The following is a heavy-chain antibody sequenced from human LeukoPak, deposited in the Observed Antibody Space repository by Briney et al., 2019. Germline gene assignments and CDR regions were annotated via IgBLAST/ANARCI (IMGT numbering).Heavy chain of an antibody. D-gene: IGHD5-18*01. J-gene: IGHJ4*02. CDR1: GGSISSSSYY. CDR2: IYYSGST. CDR3: ARVGTAMAFDY. Sequence: PSETLSLTCTVSGGSISSSSYYWGWIRQPPGKGLEWIGSIYYSGSTYYNPSLKSRVTISVDTSKNQFSLKLSSVTAADTAVYYCARVGTAMAFDYWGQGTLVTVSS. V-gene: IGHV4-39*07.